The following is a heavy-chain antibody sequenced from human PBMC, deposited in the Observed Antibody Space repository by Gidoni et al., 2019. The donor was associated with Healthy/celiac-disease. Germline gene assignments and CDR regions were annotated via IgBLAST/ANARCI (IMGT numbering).Heavy chain of an antibody. CDR2: IYHSGST. CDR1: GGSISSGGYS. CDR3: ARGHIVVVTAIPYFDY. Sequence: QLQLQESGSGLVKPSQTLSLTCAVSGGSISSGGYSWSWIRQPPGKGLEWIGYIYHSGSTYYNPSLKSRVTISVDRSKNQFSLKLSSVTAADTAVYYCARGHIVVVTAIPYFDYWGQGTLVTVSS. D-gene: IGHD2-21*02. J-gene: IGHJ4*02. V-gene: IGHV4-30-2*01.